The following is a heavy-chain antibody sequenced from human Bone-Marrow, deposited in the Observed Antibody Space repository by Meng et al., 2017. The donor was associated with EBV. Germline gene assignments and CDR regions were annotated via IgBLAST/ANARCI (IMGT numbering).Heavy chain of an antibody. CDR2: INHSGST. CDR1: GGFFSCYY. CDR3: ARGPGLRHPFDY. D-gene: IGHD3/OR15-3a*01. V-gene: IGHV4-34*01. Sequence: WVAVLCTPSDPRSLTWAVSGGFFSCYYWRRIRQPPGKGLECIGKINHSGSTNYNPSLKSRVTISGATSKNQFSLKLSSVTAADTAVYYCARGPGLRHPFDYWGQGTLVTVSS. J-gene: IGHJ4*02.